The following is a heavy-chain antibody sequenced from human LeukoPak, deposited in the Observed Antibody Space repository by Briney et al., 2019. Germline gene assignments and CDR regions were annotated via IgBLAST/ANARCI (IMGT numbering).Heavy chain of an antibody. CDR1: GGSISSSNW. CDR3: ARSNSTYCSSTSCQDFRYYYYYGMDV. D-gene: IGHD2-2*01. V-gene: IGHV4-4*02. Sequence: PSGTLSLTCAVSGGSISSSNWWSWVRQPPGKGLEWIGEIYHSGSTNYNPSLESRVTISVDKSKNQFSLKLSSVTAADTAVYYCARSNSTYCSSTSCQDFRYYYYYGMDVWGQGTTVTVSS. J-gene: IGHJ6*02. CDR2: IYHSGST.